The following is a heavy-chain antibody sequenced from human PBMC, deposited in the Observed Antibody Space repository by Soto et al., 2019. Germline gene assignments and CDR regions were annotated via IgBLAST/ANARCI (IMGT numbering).Heavy chain of an antibody. CDR3: ARDVAANYYESSGYPDY. V-gene: IGHV4-30-4*08. Sequence: SGPTLVNPTQTLTLTCTFSGFSLSSTRMAVGWIRQPPGKGLEWIGYIYYSGTTYYNPSLKSRVTISVDTSKNQFSLKLSSVTAADTAVYYCARDVAANYYESSGYPDYWGQGTLVTVSS. J-gene: IGHJ4*02. CDR2: IYYSGTT. D-gene: IGHD3-22*01. CDR1: GFSLSSTRMA.